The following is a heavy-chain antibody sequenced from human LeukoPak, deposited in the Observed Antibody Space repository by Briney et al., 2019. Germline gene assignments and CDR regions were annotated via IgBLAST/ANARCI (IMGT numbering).Heavy chain of an antibody. CDR2: IRSKAYGATT. Sequence: GGSLRLSCTASGFTFGDYAMTWVRQAPGKGLEWVGFIRSKAYGATTEYAASVKGRFTISRDDSKSIAYLQMNSLETEDTAVYYCTREGDAYNPGWFDHWGQGTLVTVSS. D-gene: IGHD5-24*01. CDR1: GFTFGDYA. V-gene: IGHV3-49*04. CDR3: TREGDAYNPGWFDH. J-gene: IGHJ5*02.